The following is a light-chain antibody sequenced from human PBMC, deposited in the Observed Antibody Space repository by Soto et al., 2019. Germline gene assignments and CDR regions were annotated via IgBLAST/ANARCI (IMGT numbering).Light chain of an antibody. CDR1: QSVSLDY. CDR3: QQYGSSPFN. Sequence: VLTQSPATLSLSAGERAVLSCRASQSVSLDYLAWYQHKPGQVPRLLISGASSRDTGVPDRFSGNGSGTDFTLTISRLEPEDFAVYYCQQYGSSPFNFGPGTKVDI. CDR2: GAS. J-gene: IGKJ3*01. V-gene: IGKV3-20*01.